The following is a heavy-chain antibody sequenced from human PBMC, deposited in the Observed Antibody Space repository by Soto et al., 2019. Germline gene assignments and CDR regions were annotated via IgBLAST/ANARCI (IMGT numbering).Heavy chain of an antibody. CDR2: ISGSGSGT. CDR1: GFTFTTYA. CDR3: AKGRSGGSLDWFDP. Sequence: LRLSCAASGFTFTTYAMYWVRQAPGKGLEFVSCISGSGSGTYYADSVRGRFTTSRDNSKNTLYLQMNSLRAEDTAAYYCAKGRSGGSLDWFDPWGQGTLVTVSS. V-gene: IGHV3-23*01. J-gene: IGHJ5*02. D-gene: IGHD2-15*01.